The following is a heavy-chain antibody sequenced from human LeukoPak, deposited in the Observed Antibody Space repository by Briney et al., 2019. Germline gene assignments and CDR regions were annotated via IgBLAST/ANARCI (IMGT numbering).Heavy chain of an antibody. D-gene: IGHD2-21*02. V-gene: IGHV1-69*13. CDR2: IIPIFGTA. CDR1: GGTFSSYA. CDR3: ARGGACGGDCYSLYYFDY. Sequence: SVKVSCKASGGTFSSYAISWVRQAPGQGLEWMGGIIPIFGTANYAQKFQGRVTITADESTSTAYMELSSLRSEDTAVYYCARGGACGGDCYSLYYFDYWGQGTLVTVSS. J-gene: IGHJ4*02.